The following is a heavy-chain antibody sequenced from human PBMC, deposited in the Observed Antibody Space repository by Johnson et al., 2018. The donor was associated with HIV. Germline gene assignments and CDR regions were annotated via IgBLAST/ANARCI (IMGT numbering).Heavy chain of an antibody. J-gene: IGHJ3*02. CDR2: ISYDGSNK. CDR3: ARGFHSGSYYRGRAFDI. D-gene: IGHD1-26*01. V-gene: IGHV3-30*04. CDR1: GFTLSSYA. Sequence: QVQLVESGVGVVQPGRSLRLSCAASGFTLSSYAMHWVRQAPGKGLEWVAVISYDGSNKYYADSVKGRFTISRDNSKNTLDLQMNSLRAEDTAVYYCARGFHSGSYYRGRAFDIWGQGTMVTVSS.